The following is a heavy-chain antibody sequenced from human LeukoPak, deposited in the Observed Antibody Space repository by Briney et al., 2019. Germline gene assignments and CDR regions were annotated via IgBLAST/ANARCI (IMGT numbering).Heavy chain of an antibody. CDR2: INHSGST. J-gene: IGHJ4*02. V-gene: IGHV4-34*01. D-gene: IGHD6-13*01. Sequence: PSETLSLTCAVYGGSFSGYYWSWIRQPPGKGLEWIGEINHSGSTNYNPSLKSRVTISVDTSKNQFSLKLSSVTAADTAVYYCAREGGSSWYSLDYWGQGTLVTVSS. CDR1: GGSFSGYY. CDR3: AREGGSSWYSLDY.